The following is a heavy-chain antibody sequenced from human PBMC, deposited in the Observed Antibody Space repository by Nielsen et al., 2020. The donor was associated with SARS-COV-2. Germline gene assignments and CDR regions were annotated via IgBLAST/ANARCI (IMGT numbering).Heavy chain of an antibody. CDR2: IKNKVDGETT. V-gene: IGHV3-15*01. CDR3: TASDATDF. CDR1: AFTFSDAW. J-gene: IGHJ4*02. Sequence: GESLKISCAASAFTFSDAWMSWVRQAPGKGLEWVGRIKNKVDGETTDYAAPVKGRFTISRDDSRNTLYLQMNNLKTEDTAVYYCTASDATDFWGQGTLVTVSS.